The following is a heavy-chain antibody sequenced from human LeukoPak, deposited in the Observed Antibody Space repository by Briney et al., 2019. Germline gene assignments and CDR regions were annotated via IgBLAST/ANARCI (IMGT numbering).Heavy chain of an antibody. J-gene: IGHJ4*02. CDR3: AREKWELLPIFDY. D-gene: IGHD1-26*01. CDR2: IYYTGST. V-gene: IGHV4-59*11. CDR1: GASISSHY. Sequence: KTSETLSLTCSVSGASISSHYWSWIRRPPGKGLEWIGYIYYTGSTSYNPSLKSRVTISVDTSKSQFSLKLTSVTAADTGVCYCAREKWELLPIFDYWGRGIMVTVSS.